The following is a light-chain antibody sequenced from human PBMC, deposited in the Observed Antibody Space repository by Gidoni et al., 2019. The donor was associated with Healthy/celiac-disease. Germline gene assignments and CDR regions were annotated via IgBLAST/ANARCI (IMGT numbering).Light chain of an antibody. CDR1: QSISSY. CDR3: PQSYSTPRT. Sequence: DIQMTQSPSSLSASVGDRVTTTCRARQSISSYLHWYQQKPGKAPKLLIYAASSLQSGVPSMFSDSGSGTDFTLTIISLQPEDFATYYCPQSYSTPRTFGQGTKLEIK. J-gene: IGKJ2*02. V-gene: IGKV1-39*01. CDR2: AAS.